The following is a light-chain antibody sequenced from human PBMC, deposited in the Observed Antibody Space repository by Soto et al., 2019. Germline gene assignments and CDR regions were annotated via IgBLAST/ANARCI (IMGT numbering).Light chain of an antibody. V-gene: IGKV3-20*01. CDR2: GAS. CDR3: QQYADSPLT. CDR1: EPVRNTF. J-gene: IGKJ4*01. Sequence: DIVLTQSPDTLSLSPGERATLSCRASEPVRNTFLAWYQQKPGQAPRLLIYGASSRAIGIPDRFRGSGSGAYFTLTISRLEPEDFALYFCQQYADSPLTFGGGSKVEIK.